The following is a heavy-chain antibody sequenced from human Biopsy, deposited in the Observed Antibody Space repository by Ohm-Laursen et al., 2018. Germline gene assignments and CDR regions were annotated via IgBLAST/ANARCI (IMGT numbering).Heavy chain of an antibody. J-gene: IGHJ4*02. D-gene: IGHD3-3*01. Sequence: SGTLSLTCSVSGGSISSRTHYWGWLRQPPGKGLEWIGHVYYSGSTFYNSSLESRVTVSVDTSKNQFHLRLTSMSASDTAVYYCARHSLDDFWSGAHYYFDYWGLGTLVTVSS. CDR2: VYYSGST. V-gene: IGHV4-39*01. CDR1: GGSISSRTHY. CDR3: ARHSLDDFWSGAHYYFDY.